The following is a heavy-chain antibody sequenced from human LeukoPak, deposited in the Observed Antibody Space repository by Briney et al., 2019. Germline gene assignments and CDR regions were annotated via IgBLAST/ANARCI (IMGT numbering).Heavy chain of an antibody. D-gene: IGHD5/OR15-5a*01. CDR2: IYHSGIT. V-gene: IGHV4-38-2*02. CDR3: ATLVSTRYYFDY. J-gene: IGHJ4*02. Sequence: SETLSLTCTVSDYSISSGYGYYWGWIRQPPGKGLEWIGNIYHSGITYYNHFNSSLKSRVTISIDTSKNQFSLRLTSVTAADTAFYFCATLVSTRYYFDYWGQGTLVTVSS. CDR1: DYSISSGYGYY.